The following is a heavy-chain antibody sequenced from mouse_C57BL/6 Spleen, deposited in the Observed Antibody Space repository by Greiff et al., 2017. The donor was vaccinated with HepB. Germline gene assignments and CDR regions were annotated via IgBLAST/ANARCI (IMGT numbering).Heavy chain of an antibody. CDR3: ARYGYPLYWYFDV. Sequence: QVHVKQPGAELVKPGASVKLSCKASGYTFTSYWMQWVKQRPGQGLEWIGEIDPSDSYTNYNQKFKGKATLTVYTSSSTAYMQLSSLTSEDSAVYYCARYGYPLYWYFDVWGTGTTVTVSS. CDR1: GYTFTSYW. D-gene: IGHD2-2*01. V-gene: IGHV1-50*01. J-gene: IGHJ1*03. CDR2: IDPSDSYT.